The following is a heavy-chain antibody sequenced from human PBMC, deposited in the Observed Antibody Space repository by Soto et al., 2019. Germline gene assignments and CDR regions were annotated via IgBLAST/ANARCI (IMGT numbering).Heavy chain of an antibody. CDR3: AKALVGYSYGFDY. J-gene: IGHJ4*02. Sequence: GSLRLSCAASGFTFSSYAMSWVRRAPGKGLEWVSAISGSGGSTYYADSVKGRFTISRDNSKNTLCLQMNSLRAEDTAVYYCAKALVGYSYGFDYWGQGTLVTVSS. CDR2: ISGSGGST. CDR1: GFTFSSYA. D-gene: IGHD5-18*01. V-gene: IGHV3-23*01.